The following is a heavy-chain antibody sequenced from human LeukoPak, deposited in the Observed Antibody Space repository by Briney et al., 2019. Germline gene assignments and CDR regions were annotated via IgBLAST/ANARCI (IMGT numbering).Heavy chain of an antibody. CDR1: RFTFSSHW. CDR3: AREDGYCSGGDCYSYFDS. Sequence: GGSLRLSCAASRFTFSSHWMGWVRQAPGKGLEWVGNIKQDGSETYYVDSVKGRFTITRDNTRNSLFLQMYNLRVEDTAVYFCAREDGYCSGGDCYSYFDSWGQGTLVTVSS. D-gene: IGHD2-15*01. V-gene: IGHV3-7*01. J-gene: IGHJ4*02. CDR2: IKQDGSET.